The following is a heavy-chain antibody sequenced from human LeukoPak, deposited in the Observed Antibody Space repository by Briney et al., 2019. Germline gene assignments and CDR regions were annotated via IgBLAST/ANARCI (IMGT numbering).Heavy chain of an antibody. CDR3: ARDRGRWELLGDAFDI. D-gene: IGHD1-26*01. CDR2: ISYDGSNK. J-gene: IGHJ3*02. Sequence: PGGSLRLSCAASGFTFSSYGMHWVRQAPGKGLEWVAVISYDGSNKYYADSVKGRFTISRDNSKNTLYLQMNSLRAEDTAVYYCARDRGRWELLGDAFDIWGQGTMVTVSS. V-gene: IGHV3-30*03. CDR1: GFTFSSYG.